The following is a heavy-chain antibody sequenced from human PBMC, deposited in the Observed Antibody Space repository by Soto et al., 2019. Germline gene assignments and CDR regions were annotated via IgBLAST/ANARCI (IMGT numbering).Heavy chain of an antibody. J-gene: IGHJ3*02. V-gene: IGHV1-3*01. Sequence: XAVKVSYKASGYTFTSYAMHWGRQSPGQRLEWMGWINAGNGNTKYSQKFQGRVTITRDTSASTAYMELSSLRSEDTAVYYCESPHDSSGYYDAFDIWGQGTMVTVXS. CDR1: GYTFTSYA. CDR3: ESPHDSSGYYDAFDI. D-gene: IGHD3-22*01. CDR2: INAGNGNT.